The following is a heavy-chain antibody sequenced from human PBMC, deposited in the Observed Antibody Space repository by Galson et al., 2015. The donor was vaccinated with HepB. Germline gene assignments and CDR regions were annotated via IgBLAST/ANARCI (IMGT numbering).Heavy chain of an antibody. CDR2: ISYDGSNK. J-gene: IGHJ4*02. Sequence: SLRLSCAASGFTFSSYGMHWVRQAPGKGLEWVAVISYDGSNKYYADSVKGRFTISRDNSRNTLYLHMNSLRAEDTAVFNCAKEVNYGGHLPTDYWGQGTLVTVSS. CDR3: AKEVNYGGHLPTDY. V-gene: IGHV3-30*18. D-gene: IGHD4-23*01. CDR1: GFTFSSYG.